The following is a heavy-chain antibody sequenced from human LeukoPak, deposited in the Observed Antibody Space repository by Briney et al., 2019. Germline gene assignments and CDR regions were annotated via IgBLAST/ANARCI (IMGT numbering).Heavy chain of an antibody. D-gene: IGHD6-13*01. Sequence: ASVKVSCKASGYSFTSYSISWVRQAPGQGLEWMGWISAYNGNTNYAQKLQGRVTMTTDTSTSTAYMELRSLRSDDTAVYYCARGRDHSSSWYMGAFDICSQGTMVTASS. CDR3: ARGRDHSSSWYMGAFDI. V-gene: IGHV1-18*04. CDR1: GYSFTSYS. J-gene: IGHJ3*02. CDR2: ISAYNGNT.